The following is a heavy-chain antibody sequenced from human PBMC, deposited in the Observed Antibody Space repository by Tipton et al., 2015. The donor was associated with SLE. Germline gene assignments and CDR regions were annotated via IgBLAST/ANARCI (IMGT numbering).Heavy chain of an antibody. CDR1: GGSISSSSYY. D-gene: IGHD6-19*01. J-gene: IGHJ4*02. CDR3: ARQYSSGWYYFDY. Sequence: LRLSCTVSGGSISSSSYYWGWIRQPPGKGLEWIGSIYYSGSTYYNPSLKSRATISVDTSKNQFSLKLSSVTAADTAVYYCARQYSSGWYYFDYWGQGTLVTVSS. CDR2: IYYSGST. V-gene: IGHV4-39*01.